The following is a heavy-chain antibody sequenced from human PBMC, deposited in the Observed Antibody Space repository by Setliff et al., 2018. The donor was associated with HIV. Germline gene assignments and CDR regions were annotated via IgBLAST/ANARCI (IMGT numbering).Heavy chain of an antibody. CDR2: IYHSGST. V-gene: IGHV4-38-2*02. CDR1: GFSISSGHY. J-gene: IGHJ4*01. D-gene: IGHD4-17*01. Sequence: SETLSLTCAVSGFSISSGHYWGWIRQPPGKGLEWIGSIYHSGSTYHSPSLKSRVTISVDTSKNQFSLKLTSVTAADTAVYHCARDPRGDYGDYHFDFWGHGILVTVSS. CDR3: ARDPRGDYGDYHFDF.